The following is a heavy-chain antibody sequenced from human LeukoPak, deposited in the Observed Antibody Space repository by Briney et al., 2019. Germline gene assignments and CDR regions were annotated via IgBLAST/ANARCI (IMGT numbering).Heavy chain of an antibody. CDR2: ISAYNGNT. CDR3: ARAAVTTGSTETFDP. D-gene: IGHD1-1*01. J-gene: IGHJ5*02. CDR1: GYTFTSYG. V-gene: IGHV1-18*01. Sequence: GASVKVSCKASGYTFTSYGISWVRQAPGQGLEWMGWISAYNGNTNYAQKLQGRVTMTTDTSTSTAYMELSSLRSDDTAVYYCARAAVTTGSTETFDPWGQGTLVTVSS.